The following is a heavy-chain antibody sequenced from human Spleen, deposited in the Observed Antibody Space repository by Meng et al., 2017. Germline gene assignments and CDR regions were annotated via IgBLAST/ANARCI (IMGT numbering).Heavy chain of an antibody. Sequence: QVRLVQAGDEVQKPGASVKVSCKPSGYNFPDYWLHWVRRAPGQGLEWMGRIDPKSGDTHYAQRFQGRVTMTGDTSISTAYMELSGLRSDDTAMYYCARDEDISAAGKLFGDYWGQGTLVTVSS. D-gene: IGHD6-13*01. CDR1: GYNFPDYW. CDR3: ARDEDISAAGKLFGDY. J-gene: IGHJ4*02. CDR2: IDPKSGDT. V-gene: IGHV1-2*06.